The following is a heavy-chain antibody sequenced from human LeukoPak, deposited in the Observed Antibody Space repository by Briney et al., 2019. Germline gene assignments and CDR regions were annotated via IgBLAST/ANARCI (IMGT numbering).Heavy chain of an antibody. Sequence: GGSLRLSCAASGFTFSSYGMHWVRQAPGKGLEWVAFIRYDGSNKYYADSVKGRFTISRDNSKNTLYLQMNSLRAEDTAVYYCAKERRARITIFGVAPREAFDIWGQGTMVTVSS. D-gene: IGHD3-3*01. CDR3: AKERRARITIFGVAPREAFDI. CDR1: GFTFSSYG. V-gene: IGHV3-30*02. J-gene: IGHJ3*02. CDR2: IRYDGSNK.